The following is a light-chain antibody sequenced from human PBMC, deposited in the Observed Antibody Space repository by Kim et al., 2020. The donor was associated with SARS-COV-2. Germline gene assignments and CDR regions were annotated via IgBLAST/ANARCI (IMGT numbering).Light chain of an antibody. CDR3: QAWDSSAYV. V-gene: IGLV3-1*01. CDR1: KVGDKY. CDR2: QDS. Sequence: SQGQTASITCSGDKVGDKYACWYQQKPGQSPVLVIYQDSKRPSGIPERFSGSNSGNTATLTISGTQAMDEADYYCQAWDSSAYVFGTGTKVTVL. J-gene: IGLJ1*01.